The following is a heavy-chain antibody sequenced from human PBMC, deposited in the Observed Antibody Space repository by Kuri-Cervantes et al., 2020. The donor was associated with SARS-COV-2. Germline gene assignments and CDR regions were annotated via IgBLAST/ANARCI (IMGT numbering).Heavy chain of an antibody. Sequence: ASVNVSLKSSVYTFTGYYMHWVRQAPGQGREWMGWISGYNGNTNHAHKFQGRVTMTRDTSTSTVYMEPSSLRSEDTAVYYCARGAYGDYVSHLDPWGQGTLVTVSS. CDR3: ARGAYGDYVSHLDP. CDR1: VYTFTGYY. V-gene: IGHV1-2*07. D-gene: IGHD4-17*01. CDR2: ISGYNGNT. J-gene: IGHJ5*02.